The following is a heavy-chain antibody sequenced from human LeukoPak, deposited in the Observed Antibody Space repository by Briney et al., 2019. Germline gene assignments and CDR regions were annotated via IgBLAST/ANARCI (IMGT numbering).Heavy chain of an antibody. CDR3: ARRAGGTKSFDY. D-gene: IGHD3-16*01. CDR1: GGSISSNTYY. CDR2: IYYSGST. V-gene: IGHV4-39*01. Sequence: SETLSLTCTVSGGSISSNTYYWGWIRQPPGKGLEWIGTIYYSGSTYYNPSLKSRVTISVDTSKNQFSLNLSSVTAADTAVYYWARRAGGTKSFDYWGQGTLVTVSS. J-gene: IGHJ4*02.